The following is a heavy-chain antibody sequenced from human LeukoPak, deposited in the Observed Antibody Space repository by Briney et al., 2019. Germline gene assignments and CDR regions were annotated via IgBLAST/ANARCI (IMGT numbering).Heavy chain of an antibody. CDR2: IYYSGST. J-gene: IGHJ4*02. D-gene: IGHD4-23*01. CDR1: GGSISSGGYY. CDR3: ATRSVDYGGNSGYFDH. V-gene: IGHV4-31*03. Sequence: SETLSLTCTVSGGSISSGGYYWSWIRQHPGKGLEWIGYIYYSGSTYYNPSLKSRVTISVDTSKNQFSLKLNSVTAVDTAVYFCATRSVDYGGNSGYFDHWGQGTLVTVSS.